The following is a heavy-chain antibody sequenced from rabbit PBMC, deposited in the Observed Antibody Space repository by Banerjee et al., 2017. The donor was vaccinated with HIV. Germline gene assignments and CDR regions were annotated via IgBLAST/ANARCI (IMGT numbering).Heavy chain of an antibody. CDR1: GFSLSSYG. V-gene: IGHV1S36*01. CDR2: ISSGGNT. D-gene: IGHD8-1*01. CDR3: YVTGGDYYNHNL. Sequence: QEQLEESGGGLVTPGGTLTLTCTVSGFSLSSYGVSWVRQAPGKGLEWIGIISSGGNTYYASWVNGRFTISSHNAQNTLYLQLNSLTAADTATYFCYVTGGDYYNHNLWGQGTLVTVS. J-gene: IGHJ4*01.